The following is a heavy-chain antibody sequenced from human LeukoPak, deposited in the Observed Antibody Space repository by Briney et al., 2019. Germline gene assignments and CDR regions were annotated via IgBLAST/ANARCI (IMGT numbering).Heavy chain of an antibody. CDR3: ARDTYYDFWSANYAGLYYMDV. V-gene: IGHV4-61*02. Sequence: SQTRSLTCTVSGGSISSGSYYWSWIRQPAGKGLEWIGRIYTSGSTNYNPSLKSRVTISVDTSKNQFSLKLSSVTAADTAVYYCARDTYYDFWSANYAGLYYMDVWGKGTTVTVSS. CDR1: GGSISSGSYY. CDR2: IYTSGST. J-gene: IGHJ6*03. D-gene: IGHD3-3*01.